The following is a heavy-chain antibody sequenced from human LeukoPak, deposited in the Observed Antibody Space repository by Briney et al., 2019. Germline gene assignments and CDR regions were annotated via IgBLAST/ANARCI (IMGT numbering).Heavy chain of an antibody. CDR3: ARAGGYDSSGYYPLPDY. Sequence: SETLSLTCTVSGGSISSYYWGWIRQPPGKGLEWIGSIYHSGSTYYNPSLKSRVTISVDTSKNQFSLKLSSVTAADTAVYYCARAGGYDSSGYYPLPDYGGQGTLVTVSS. CDR2: IYHSGST. D-gene: IGHD3-22*01. CDR1: GGSISSYY. J-gene: IGHJ4*02. V-gene: IGHV4-38-2*02.